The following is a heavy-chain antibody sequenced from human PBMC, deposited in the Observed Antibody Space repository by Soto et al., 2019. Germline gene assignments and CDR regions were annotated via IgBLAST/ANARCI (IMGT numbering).Heavy chain of an antibody. J-gene: IGHJ4*02. CDR1: GGSISSGGYS. D-gene: IGHD3-16*02. CDR3: AASYLLSYRPYYFDY. Sequence: QLQLQESGSGLVKPSQTLSLTCAVSGGSISSGGYSWSWIRQPPGKGLEWIGYIYHSGSTYYNPSRTDRLDVSVDTPKNQFSLKLGSVTAADTAVYYCAASYLLSYRPYYFDYWGQGTLVTVSS. CDR2: IYHSGST. V-gene: IGHV4-30-2*01.